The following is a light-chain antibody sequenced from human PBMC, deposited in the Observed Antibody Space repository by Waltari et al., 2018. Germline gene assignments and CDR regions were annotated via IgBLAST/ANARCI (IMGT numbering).Light chain of an antibody. CDR1: QSLSSW. Sequence: DIQMTQSPSTLSASVGDRVTITCRASQSLSSWLAWYQQKPGRAPKLLIYKATSLEGGVPSRFSGSGSGTEFTLTISSLQPDDFATYYCQTYSESSRTFGQGTKVEIK. CDR2: KAT. CDR3: QTYSESSRT. V-gene: IGKV1-5*03. J-gene: IGKJ1*01.